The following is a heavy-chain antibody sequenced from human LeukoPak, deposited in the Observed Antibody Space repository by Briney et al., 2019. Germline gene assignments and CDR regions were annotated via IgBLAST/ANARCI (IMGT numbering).Heavy chain of an antibody. J-gene: IGHJ4*02. CDR3: ARPYYYDSSGYGI. D-gene: IGHD3-22*01. Sequence: SVKVSCNASGGTFSSYAISWVRHAPGQGLEWMGVIIPIFGTANYAQKFQGRVTITADESTSTAYMELSSLRSEDTAVYYCARPYYYDSSGYGIWGQGTLVTVSS. CDR1: GGTFSSYA. V-gene: IGHV1-69*13. CDR2: IIPIFGTA.